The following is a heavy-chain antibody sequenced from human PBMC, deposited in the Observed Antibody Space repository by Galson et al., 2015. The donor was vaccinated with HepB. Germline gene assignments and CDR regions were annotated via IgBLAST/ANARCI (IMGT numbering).Heavy chain of an antibody. CDR3: ARGAPSGYVWGSPENWFDP. V-gene: IGHV4-38-2*02. J-gene: IGHJ5*02. Sequence: TLSLTCTVSGYSISSGYYWGWIRQPPGKGLEWIGSIYYSGSTYYNPSLKSRVTISVDTSKNQFSLKLSSVTAADTAVYYCARGAPSGYVWGSPENWFDPWGQGTLVTVSS. CDR2: IYYSGST. D-gene: IGHD3-16*01. CDR1: GYSISSGYY.